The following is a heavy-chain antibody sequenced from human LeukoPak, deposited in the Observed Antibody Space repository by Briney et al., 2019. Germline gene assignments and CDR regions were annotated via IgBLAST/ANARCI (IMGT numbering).Heavy chain of an antibody. CDR2: IKSKADGETT. V-gene: IGHV3-15*01. CDR3: AIDEPNYAPYDFDY. Sequence: PGGSLRLSCAASRFTFSNAWMNWVRQAPGKGQEWVGRIKSKADGETTDYAAPVKGRFTISRDDSNNMVYLQMNSLKHEDTAVYYCAIDEPNYAPYDFDYWGQGTLVTVSS. CDR1: RFTFSNAW. D-gene: IGHD4/OR15-4a*01. J-gene: IGHJ4*02.